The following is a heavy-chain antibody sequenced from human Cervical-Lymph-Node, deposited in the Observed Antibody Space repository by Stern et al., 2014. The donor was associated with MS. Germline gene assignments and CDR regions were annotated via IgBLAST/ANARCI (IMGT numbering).Heavy chain of an antibody. V-gene: IGHV1-69*01. Sequence: QVQLVQSGAEVTKPGSSVKVSCKASGGTFSKFPSSLVRQAPGQGLEWMGVIFPVFGTTTYDQEFRGRVTITADVSTSTVYMELSSLRSDDTAVYYCALSSETSDRWYSLGYDLWGQGTLVTVSS. J-gene: IGHJ5*02. D-gene: IGHD6-13*01. CDR3: ALSSETSDRWYSLGYDL. CDR1: GGTFSKFP. CDR2: IFPVFGTT.